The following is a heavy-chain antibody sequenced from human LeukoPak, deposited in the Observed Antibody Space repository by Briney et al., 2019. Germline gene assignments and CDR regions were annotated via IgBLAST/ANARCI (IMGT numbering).Heavy chain of an antibody. J-gene: IGHJ4*02. V-gene: IGHV3-15*01. CDR1: GFIFSKAW. D-gene: IGHD3-3*02. CDR3: GRGLCISDDCYKGPFDF. CDR2: IKSKTDGGTA. Sequence: PGGSLRLSCANSGFIFSKAWMTWVRQAPGKGLEWVGHIKSKTDGGTADYSAPVKGRFAISRDDSKDTLYLQMNSLKIEDTAVYYCGRGLCISDDCYKGPFDFWGQGALVTVSS.